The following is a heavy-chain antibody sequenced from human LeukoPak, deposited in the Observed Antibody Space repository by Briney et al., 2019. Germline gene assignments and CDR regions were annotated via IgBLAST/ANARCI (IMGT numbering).Heavy chain of an antibody. D-gene: IGHD2-15*01. J-gene: IGHJ6*02. Sequence: ASVKVSCKASGYTFTSYDINWVRQATGQGLEWMGWMNPNSGNTGYAQKFQGRVTMTRNTSISTAYMELSNLRSEDTAVYYCARCPTRKVVAATRNHYGMDVWGQGTTVTVSS. CDR1: GYTFTSYD. CDR3: ARCPTRKVVAATRNHYGMDV. V-gene: IGHV1-8*01. CDR2: MNPNSGNT.